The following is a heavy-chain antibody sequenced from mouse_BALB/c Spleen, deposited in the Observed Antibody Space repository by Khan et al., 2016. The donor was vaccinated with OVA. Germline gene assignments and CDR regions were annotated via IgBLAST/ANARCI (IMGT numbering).Heavy chain of an antibody. J-gene: IGHJ2*01. CDR3: ARKNGSDFDY. Sequence: EVQLQESGPELVKPGASVKISCKASGYSFTGYFMNWVMQSHGKSLEWIGRINPHIGETFYNQKFKGKATLTVDESSSTVHMELRSLASEVSAVYYCARKNGSDFDYWGQGTTLTVSS. CDR2: INPHIGET. V-gene: IGHV1-20*02. D-gene: IGHD1-1*01. CDR1: GYSFTGYF.